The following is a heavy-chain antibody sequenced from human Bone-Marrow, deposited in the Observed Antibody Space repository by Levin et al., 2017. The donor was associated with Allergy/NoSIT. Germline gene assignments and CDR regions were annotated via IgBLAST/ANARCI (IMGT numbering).Heavy chain of an antibody. CDR3: AREDASGSFVDY. CDR2: IFYSGNT. J-gene: IGHJ4*02. D-gene: IGHD3-10*01. Sequence: SCSVSGDSISSSSYYWGWIRQPPGKGLAWIGTIFYSGNTYYNPSLKSRVTLSVDTSKNQFSLKLASVTAADTAVYYCAREDASGSFVDYWGQGTLVIVSS. V-gene: IGHV4-39*07. CDR1: GDSISSSSYY.